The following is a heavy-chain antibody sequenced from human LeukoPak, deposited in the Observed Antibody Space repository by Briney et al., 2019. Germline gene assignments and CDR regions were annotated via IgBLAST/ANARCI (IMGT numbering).Heavy chain of an antibody. J-gene: IGHJ4*02. D-gene: IGHD3-22*01. Sequence: ASVKVSCKASGYTFTSYDINWGRQATGQGLGWMGWMNPNSGNTGYAQKFQGRVTMTRNTSISTAYMELSSLRSEDTAVYYCARVLRGYDSSGGLGYWGQGTLVTVSS. CDR2: MNPNSGNT. CDR3: ARVLRGYDSSGGLGY. CDR1: GYTFTSYD. V-gene: IGHV1-8*01.